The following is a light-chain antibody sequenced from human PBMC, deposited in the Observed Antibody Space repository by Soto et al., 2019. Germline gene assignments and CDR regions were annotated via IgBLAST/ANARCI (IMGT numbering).Light chain of an antibody. J-gene: IGLJ1*01. Sequence: QSALTRPASVSGSPGQSITISCTGTTSDVGNYNYVSWYQHHPGKAPKLMIYEVTNRPSGVSNRFSGSKSGNTASLTISGLQAEDEADYYCNSYTSRSTYVFGTGTKVTVL. CDR1: TSDVGNYNY. CDR3: NSYTSRSTYV. V-gene: IGLV2-14*01. CDR2: EVT.